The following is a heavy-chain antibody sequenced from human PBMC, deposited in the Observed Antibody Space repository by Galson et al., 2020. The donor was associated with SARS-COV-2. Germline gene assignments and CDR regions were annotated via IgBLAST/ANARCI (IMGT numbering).Heavy chain of an antibody. D-gene: IGHD3-10*01. CDR2: INHSGST. J-gene: IGHJ5*02. V-gene: IGHV4-34*01. CDR1: GGSFSGYY. CDR3: ARDGSYGSGSYPGFWFDP. Sequence: SQTLSLTCAVYGGSFSGYYWSWIRQPPGKGLEWIGEINHSGSTNYNPSLKSRVTISVDTSKNQFSLKLSSVTAADTAVYYCARDGSYGSGSYPGFWFDPWGQGTLVTVSS.